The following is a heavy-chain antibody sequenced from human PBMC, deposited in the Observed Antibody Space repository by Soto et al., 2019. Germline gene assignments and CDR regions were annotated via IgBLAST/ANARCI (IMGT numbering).Heavy chain of an antibody. V-gene: IGHV4-39*01. J-gene: IGHJ4*02. CDR3: AIPNMGYYDSSGYG. Sequence: SETLSLTCTVSGGSISSSSYYWGWIRQPPGKGLEWIGSIYYSGSTYYNPSLKSRVTISVDTSKNQFSLKLSSVTAADTAVYYCAIPNMGYYDSSGYGWGQGTLVTVSS. CDR1: GGSISSSSYY. CDR2: IYYSGST. D-gene: IGHD3-22*01.